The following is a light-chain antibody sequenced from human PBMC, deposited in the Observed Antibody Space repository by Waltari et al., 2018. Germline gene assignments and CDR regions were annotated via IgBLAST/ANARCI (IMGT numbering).Light chain of an antibody. V-gene: IGKV1-9*01. J-gene: IGKJ1*01. CDR2: AAS. CDR1: QGISRS. Sequence: DIQLTQSPSFLSASVRDRVTITCRASQGISRSLAWYQQKPGKAPKLLIYAASVLQSGVPSRFSGSGSGTEFTLTISSLQPEDFATYYCQQLDSYPQWTFGQGTKVEIK. CDR3: QQLDSYPQWT.